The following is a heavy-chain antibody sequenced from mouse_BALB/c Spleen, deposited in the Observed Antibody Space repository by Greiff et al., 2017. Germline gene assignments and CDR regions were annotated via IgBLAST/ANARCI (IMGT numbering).Heavy chain of an antibody. Sequence: EVKLVESGGGLVQPGGSMKLSCVASGFTFSNYWMNWVRQSPEKGLEWVAEIRLKSNNYATHYAESVKGRFTISRDDSKSSVYLRMNNLRAEDTGIYYCTREDYDGAMDYWGQGTSVTVSS. CDR3: TREDYDGAMDY. D-gene: IGHD2-4*01. J-gene: IGHJ4*01. CDR2: IRLKSNNYAT. CDR1: GFTFSNYW. V-gene: IGHV6-6*02.